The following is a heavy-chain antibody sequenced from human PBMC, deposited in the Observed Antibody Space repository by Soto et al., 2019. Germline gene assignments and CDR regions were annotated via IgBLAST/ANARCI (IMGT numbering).Heavy chain of an antibody. CDR1: GFTFSSYG. Sequence: QVQLVESGGGVVQPGRSLRLSCAASGFTFSSYGMHWVRQAPGKGLEWVAVISYDGSNKYYADSVKSRFTISRDNSKNTLYLQMNSLRAEDTAVYYFATKPPGYSYGVDYWGQGTLVTVSS. CDR3: ATKPPGYSYGVDY. J-gene: IGHJ4*02. CDR2: ISYDGSNK. D-gene: IGHD5-18*01. V-gene: IGHV3-30*03.